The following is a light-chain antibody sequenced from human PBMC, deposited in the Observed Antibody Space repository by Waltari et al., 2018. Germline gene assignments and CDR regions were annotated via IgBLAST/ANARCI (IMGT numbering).Light chain of an antibody. CDR1: QSIGNW. Sequence: DIQMTQFPSTLSASVGDTITITCRASQSIGNWLAWYQQKPGKAPKLLIHTTSNLESGVPSRFSGQVSETEFTLTISNLQPGDLATYYCQHYISAPWTFGQGTKVEI. J-gene: IGKJ1*01. CDR3: QHYISAPWT. V-gene: IGKV1-5*03. CDR2: TTS.